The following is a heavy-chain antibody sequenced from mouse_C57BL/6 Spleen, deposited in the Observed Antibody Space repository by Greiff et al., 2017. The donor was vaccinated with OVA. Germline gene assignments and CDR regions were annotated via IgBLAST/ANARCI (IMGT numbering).Heavy chain of an antibody. D-gene: IGHD2-5*01. J-gene: IGHJ2*01. Sequence: DVQLVESGGGLVKPGGSLKLSCAASGFTFSDYGMHWVRQAPEKGLEWVAYISSGSSTIYYADTVKGRFNISRDNAKNTLFLQMTSLRSEDTAMYYCARDSNYNYFDYWGQGTTLTVSS. CDR3: ARDSNYNYFDY. CDR2: ISSGSSTI. CDR1: GFTFSDYG. V-gene: IGHV5-17*01.